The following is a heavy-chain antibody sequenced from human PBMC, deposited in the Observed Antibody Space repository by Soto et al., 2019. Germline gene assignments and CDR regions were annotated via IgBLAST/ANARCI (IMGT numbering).Heavy chain of an antibody. CDR2: IWYDGSNK. D-gene: IGHD3-3*01. J-gene: IGHJ4*02. V-gene: IGHV3-33*01. Sequence: GGSLRLSCAASGFTFSSYGMHWVRQAPGKGLEWVAVIWYDGSNKYYADSVKGRFTISRDNSKNTLYLQMNSLRAEDTAVYYCARGSRSGFDFDYWGQGTLVTVSS. CDR1: GFTFSSYG. CDR3: ARGSRSGFDFDY.